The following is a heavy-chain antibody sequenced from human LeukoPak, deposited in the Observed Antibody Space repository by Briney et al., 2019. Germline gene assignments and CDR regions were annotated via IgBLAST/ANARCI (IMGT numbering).Heavy chain of an antibody. D-gene: IGHD1-26*01. CDR1: GYTFTSYG. Sequence: GGSVTVSCKASGYTFTSYGISWVRQAPGQGLEWMGWISAYNGNTNYAQKLQGRVTITTDTSTSTAYMELRSLRSDDTAMYYCARVDAGNYYGHDYWGQGTLVTVTS. CDR2: ISAYNGNT. J-gene: IGHJ4*02. V-gene: IGHV1-18*01. CDR3: ARVDAGNYYGHDY.